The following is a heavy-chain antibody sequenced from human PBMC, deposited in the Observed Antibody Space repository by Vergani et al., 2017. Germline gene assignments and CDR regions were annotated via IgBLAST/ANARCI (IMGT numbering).Heavy chain of an antibody. V-gene: IGHV4-39*01. CDR2: LYSSGST. J-gene: IGHJ4*02. CDR3: ARRTTMVRGVLEIARYYFDY. CDR1: GGSISSSSYY. D-gene: IGHD3-10*01. Sequence: QLQLQESGPGLGKPSETLSLTCTVSGGSISSSSYYWGLIRQPPGKGLEWIGSLYSSGSTYYNPSLKSRVTISVDTSKNQFSLKLSSVTAADTAAYYCARRTTMVRGVLEIARYYFDYWGQGTLVTVSS.